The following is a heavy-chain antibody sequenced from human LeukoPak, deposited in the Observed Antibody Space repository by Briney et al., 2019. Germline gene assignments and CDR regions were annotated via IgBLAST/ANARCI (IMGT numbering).Heavy chain of an antibody. CDR1: GDSVPSNSAA. J-gene: IGHJ4*02. V-gene: IGHV6-1*01. Sequence: SQTLSLTCAISGDSVPSNSAAWNWIRQSPSRGLEWLGRTYYRSKWYNDYAVSVKSRITINPDTSKNQFSLQLNSVTPEDTAVYYCAREPRPYIVVVPAAIPAGFDYWGQGTLVTVSS. CDR3: AREPRPYIVVVPAAIPAGFDY. D-gene: IGHD2-2*01. CDR2: TYYRSKWYN.